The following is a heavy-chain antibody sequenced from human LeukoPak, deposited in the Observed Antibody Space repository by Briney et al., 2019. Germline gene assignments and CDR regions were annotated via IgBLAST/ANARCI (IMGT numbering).Heavy chain of an antibody. CDR1: GGSISSGGYY. D-gene: IGHD6-13*01. V-gene: IGHV4-30-2*01. CDR3: ARVTAGTPLYYYYYMDV. Sequence: PSETLSLTCTVSGGSISSGGYYWSWIRQPPGKGLEWIGYIYHSGSTYYNPSLKSRVTISVDRSKNQFSLKLSSVTAADTAVYYCARVTAGTPLYYYYYMDVWGKGTTVTVSS. J-gene: IGHJ6*03. CDR2: IYHSGST.